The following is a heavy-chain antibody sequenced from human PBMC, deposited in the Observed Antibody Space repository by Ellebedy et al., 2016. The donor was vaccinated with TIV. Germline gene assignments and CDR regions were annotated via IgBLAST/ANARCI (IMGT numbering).Heavy chain of an antibody. Sequence: GGSLRLXXEASGFTFSRNYMTWVRQAPGKGLESVAKIRPDGGETYYLDSVTGRFSISRDNAKNALYLQMNSLGAEDTAVYYCARDRSMGSNWSYFFDYWGQGTLVTVSS. V-gene: IGHV3-7*01. J-gene: IGHJ4*02. CDR2: IRPDGGET. CDR1: GFTFSRNY. D-gene: IGHD6-13*01. CDR3: ARDRSMGSNWSYFFDY.